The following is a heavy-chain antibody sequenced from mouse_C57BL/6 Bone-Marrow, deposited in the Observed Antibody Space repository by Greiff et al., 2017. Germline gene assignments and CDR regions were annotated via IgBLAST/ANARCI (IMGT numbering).Heavy chain of an antibody. CDR3: AREGTGTNFDY. Sequence: QVQLQQPGAELVMPGASVKLSCKASGYTFTSYWMHWVKQRPGQGLEWIGEIDPSDSYTNYNQKFKGKSTLTVDTSSSTAYMQLSSLTSEDSAVYYCAREGTGTNFDYWGQGTTLTVSS. J-gene: IGHJ2*01. CDR1: GYTFTSYW. D-gene: IGHD4-1*01. V-gene: IGHV1-69*01. CDR2: IDPSDSYT.